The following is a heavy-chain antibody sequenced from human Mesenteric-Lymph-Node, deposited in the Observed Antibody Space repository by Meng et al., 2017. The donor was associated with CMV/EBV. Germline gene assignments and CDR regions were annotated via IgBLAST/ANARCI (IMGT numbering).Heavy chain of an antibody. CDR2: VHHSGTT. CDR3: ARRGNYDSDYSEY. Sequence: QLEESGPGLVKPSEPLSLSCIVSGDSISNSTYYWTWIRQPPGKGLEWIGSVHHSGTTYYNPSLKGRLTISVDTSANLFSLRLTTVTAADTATYYCARRGNYDSDYSEYWGQGTLVTVSS. D-gene: IGHD3-22*01. CDR1: GDSISNSTYY. J-gene: IGHJ4*02. V-gene: IGHV4-39*01.